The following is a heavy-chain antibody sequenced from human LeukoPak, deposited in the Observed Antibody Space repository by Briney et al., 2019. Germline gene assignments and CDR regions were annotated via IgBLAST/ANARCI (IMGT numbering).Heavy chain of an antibody. CDR1: DYTFTKYG. D-gene: IGHD6-13*01. CDR2: ISAYNGNT. Sequence: ASVKVSCKASDYTFTKYGITWVRQAPGQGLEWVGWISAYNGNTDYAQKLQGRVTMTTDTSTSTAYMELRSLRSDDTAVYYCARTAQYGSSWSDYWGQGTLVTVSS. CDR3: ARTAQYGSSWSDY. J-gene: IGHJ4*02. V-gene: IGHV1-18*01.